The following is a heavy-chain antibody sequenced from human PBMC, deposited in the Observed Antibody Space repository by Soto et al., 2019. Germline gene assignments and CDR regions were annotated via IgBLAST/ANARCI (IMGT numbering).Heavy chain of an antibody. J-gene: IGHJ4*02. CDR1: GFSLSTSGVG. D-gene: IGHD3-9*01. V-gene: IGHV2-5*02. CDR2: IYWDDDK. CDR3: ARQIDVLRYPELGY. Sequence: QITLKESGPTLVKPTQTLTLTCTFSGFSLSTSGVGVGWIRQPPGKALEWLALIYWDDDKRYSPSLKSRLTITKDTSKNQVVLTMTNMDPVDTATYYCARQIDVLRYPELGYWGQGTLVTVSS.